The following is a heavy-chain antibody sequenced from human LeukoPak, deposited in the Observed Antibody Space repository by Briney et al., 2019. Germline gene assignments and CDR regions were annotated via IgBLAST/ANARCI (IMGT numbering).Heavy chain of an antibody. V-gene: IGHV4-61*02. CDR2: IYTSGST. CDR1: GGSISSGSYY. J-gene: IGHJ4*02. D-gene: IGHD6-13*01. CDR3: ARHGSSWYYFDY. Sequence: PSETLSLTCTVSGGSISSGSYYWSWIRQPAGKGLEWIGRIYTSGSTNYNPSLKSRVTISVDTSKNQFSLKLSSVTAADTAVYYCARHGSSWYYFDYWGQGTLVTVSS.